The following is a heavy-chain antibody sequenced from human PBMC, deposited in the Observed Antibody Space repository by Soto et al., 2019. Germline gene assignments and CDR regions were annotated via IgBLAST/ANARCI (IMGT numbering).Heavy chain of an antibody. J-gene: IGHJ6*02. V-gene: IGHV1-18*01. CDR2: LSTLNGNT. Sequence: QAQLVQSGDEVQKPGASVNVSCKASGYDYVTYAITWVRQRPGQGLEWMGWLSTLNGNTNYAQNFQGRVTMTTDKTTRIVDLEMRSLRSDDTAVYYFARRVQVWLPDYYGMDVCGQATTVTVSS. CDR3: ARRVQVWLPDYYGMDV. D-gene: IGHD5-18*01. CDR1: GYDYVTYA.